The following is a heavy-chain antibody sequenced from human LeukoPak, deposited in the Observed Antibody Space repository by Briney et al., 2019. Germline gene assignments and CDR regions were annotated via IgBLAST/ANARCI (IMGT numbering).Heavy chain of an antibody. CDR1: DYSISSGYGYY. CDR3: ARHDSGAGYCSSTSCSQFDY. CDR2: INHSGST. D-gene: IGHD2-2*01. J-gene: IGHJ4*02. Sequence: SETPSLTCTVSDYSISSGYGYYWSWIRQPPGKGLEWIGEINHSGSTNYNPSLKSRVTISVDTSKNQFSLKLSSVTAADTAVYYCARHDSGAGYCSSTSCSQFDYWGQGTLVTVSS. V-gene: IGHV4-34*01.